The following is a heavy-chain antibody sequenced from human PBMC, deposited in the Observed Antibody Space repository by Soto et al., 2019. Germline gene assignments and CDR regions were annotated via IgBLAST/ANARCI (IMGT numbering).Heavy chain of an antibody. D-gene: IGHD6-19*01. Sequence: QVQLVESGGGVVQPGTSLRLSCAASGFTFSTYGMHWVRQAPGKGLDWVALIWYDGSRTHYAESVKGRFTISRDNSKNXLFLHMNSLXVEXTAVYYCAREQIGVAGSTYDYWGQGTLVTVSS. V-gene: IGHV3-33*01. CDR3: AREQIGVAGSTYDY. CDR2: IWYDGSRT. J-gene: IGHJ4*02. CDR1: GFTFSTYG.